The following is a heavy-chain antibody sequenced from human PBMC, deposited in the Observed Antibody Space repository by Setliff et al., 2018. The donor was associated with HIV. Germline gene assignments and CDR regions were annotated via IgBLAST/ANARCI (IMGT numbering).Heavy chain of an antibody. J-gene: IGHJ2*01. CDR2: VYYTGKT. V-gene: IGHV4-31*03. D-gene: IGHD3-22*01. CDR1: GGSLISGGYY. CDR3: ARDVLGYDSTGRFDL. Sequence: SCSVSGGSLISGGYYRSWIRQHPGKGLEWIGYVYYTGKTYYNPSLESRISMSVDTSKNQFSLKLTSVTAADTAIYYCARDVLGYDSTGRFDLWGRGTLVTVSS.